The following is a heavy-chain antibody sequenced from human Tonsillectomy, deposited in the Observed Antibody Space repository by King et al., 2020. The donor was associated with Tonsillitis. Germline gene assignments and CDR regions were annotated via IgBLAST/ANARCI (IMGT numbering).Heavy chain of an antibody. D-gene: IGHD2-2*01. Sequence: VQLVESGAEVKKPGESLKISCSGPKYSFTAFWVAWVRQVPGKGLEWLGVIYPGDSDARYSPAFEGRVAISADKPSNTAFLKWTSLRASDNGIYYCAGXMPDTVVWXXGTMVTV. CDR3: AGXMPDTVV. V-gene: IGHV5-51*01. CDR2: IYPGDSDA. J-gene: IGHJ3*01. CDR1: KYSFTAFW.